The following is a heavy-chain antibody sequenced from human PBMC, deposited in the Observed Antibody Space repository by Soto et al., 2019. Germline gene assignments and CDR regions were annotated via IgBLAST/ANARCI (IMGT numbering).Heavy chain of an antibody. Sequence: GGSLRLSCAASGFTFDDYAMHWVRQVPGKGLEWVSGINWNSGSIGYGDSVKGRFAISRDNTKNSLHLQMNSLSAEDTAFYYCVKDESINWYSGHFRHWGQGTLVTVSS. D-gene: IGHD6-13*01. CDR1: GFTFDDYA. CDR2: INWNSGSI. CDR3: VKDESINWYSGHFRH. V-gene: IGHV3-9*01. J-gene: IGHJ1*01.